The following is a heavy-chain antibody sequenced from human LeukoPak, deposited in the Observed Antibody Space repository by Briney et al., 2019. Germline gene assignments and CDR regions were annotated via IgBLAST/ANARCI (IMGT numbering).Heavy chain of an antibody. D-gene: IGHD6-19*01. CDR3: ARDRIGSSGWYPVEYWCFDL. V-gene: IGHV4-4*07. CDR1: GGSISSYY. J-gene: IGHJ2*01. Sequence: NTSETLSLTCTVSGGSISSYYWSWIRQPAGKGLEWIGRIYTSGSTNYNPSLKSRVTMSVDTSKNQFSLKLSSVTAADTAVYYCARDRIGSSGWYPVEYWCFDLWGRGTLVTVSS. CDR2: IYTSGST.